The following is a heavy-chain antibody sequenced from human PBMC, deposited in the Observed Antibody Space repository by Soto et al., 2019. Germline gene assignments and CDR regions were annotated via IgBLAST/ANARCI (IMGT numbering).Heavy chain of an antibody. D-gene: IGHD5-18*01. V-gene: IGHV4-61*01. CDR3: ARVGGYSYINWFDP. J-gene: IGHJ5*02. CDR2: IYYTGST. CDR1: GGSLNSEHYH. Sequence: TETLSLTCTVSGGSLNSEHYHWTWIRQAPGKGLEWIGYIYYTGSTNYNPSLKSRVTISVDTSKNQFSLKLSSVTAADTAVYYCARVGGYSYINWFDPWGQGTLVTVSS.